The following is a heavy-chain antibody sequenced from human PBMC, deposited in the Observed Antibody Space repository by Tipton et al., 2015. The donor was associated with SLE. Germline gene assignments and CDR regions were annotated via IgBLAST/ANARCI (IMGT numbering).Heavy chain of an antibody. V-gene: IGHV3-30-3*01. J-gene: IGHJ4*02. CDR2: ISYDGGNK. Sequence: SLKLSCAASGFTFSSYDMHWVRQAPGKGLEWVALISYDGGNKYYADSVKGRFTISRDNSKNTVFLQMNSLRAEDTAVYYCAKASLGSCSDVRCYFFDYWGQGTLVTVSS. CDR1: GFTFSSYD. CDR3: AKASLGSCSDVRCYFFDY. D-gene: IGHD2-15*01.